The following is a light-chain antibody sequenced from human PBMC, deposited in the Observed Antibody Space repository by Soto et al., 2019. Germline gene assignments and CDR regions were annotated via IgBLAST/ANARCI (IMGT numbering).Light chain of an antibody. Sequence: DIQMTQSPSSLFASVGDTVTITCRASQTINSYLNWYQQKPGQAPKLLIYVASSLQNVVPSRFRGSGSGTDFTLSISSLEPEDFATYYCQQRYNSPLTFGPGNKLDFK. J-gene: IGKJ3*01. CDR3: QQRYNSPLT. CDR2: VAS. V-gene: IGKV1-39*01. CDR1: QTINSY.